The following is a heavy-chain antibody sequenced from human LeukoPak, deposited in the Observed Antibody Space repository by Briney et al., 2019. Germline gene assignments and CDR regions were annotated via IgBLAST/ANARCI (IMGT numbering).Heavy chain of an antibody. Sequence: GGSLRLSCAASGFTFSNFAMSWVRQAPGKGLEWVSTISGGGGSTYFADSVKGRFTISRDNSKNTLYLQMNSLRAEDTAVYYCAKDREWLRPRNFDYWGQGTLVTVSS. CDR1: GFTFSNFA. D-gene: IGHD5-12*01. J-gene: IGHJ4*02. CDR2: ISGGGGST. V-gene: IGHV3-23*01. CDR3: AKDREWLRPRNFDY.